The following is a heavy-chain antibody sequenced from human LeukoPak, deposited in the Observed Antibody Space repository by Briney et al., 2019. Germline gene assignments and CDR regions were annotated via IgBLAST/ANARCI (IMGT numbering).Heavy chain of an antibody. Sequence: GGSLRLSCAASGFTFSSYSMNWVRQAPGKGLEWVSSISSSSSYIYYADSVKGRFTISRDNAKNSLYLQMNSLGAEDTAVYYCASCSGGSCYLDYWGQGTLVTVSS. D-gene: IGHD2-15*01. V-gene: IGHV3-21*01. J-gene: IGHJ4*02. CDR1: GFTFSSYS. CDR3: ASCSGGSCYLDY. CDR2: ISSSSSYI.